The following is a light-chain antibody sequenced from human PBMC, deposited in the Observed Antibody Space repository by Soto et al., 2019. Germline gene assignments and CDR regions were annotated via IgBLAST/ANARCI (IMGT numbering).Light chain of an antibody. Sequence: QSVLTQPPSMSGAPGQRVTISCTGSSSNIGNNYVCWFQQLPGTAPKLLIYRNNQRPSGVPDRFSGSKSGTSASLAISGLRSEDEADYYCAAWDDSLNGVVFGGGTKLTVL. J-gene: IGLJ3*02. V-gene: IGLV1-47*01. CDR2: RNN. CDR1: SSNIGNNY. CDR3: AAWDDSLNGVV.